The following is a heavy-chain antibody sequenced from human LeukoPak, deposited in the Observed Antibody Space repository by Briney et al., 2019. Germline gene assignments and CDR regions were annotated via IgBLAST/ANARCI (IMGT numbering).Heavy chain of an antibody. CDR1: GGTFSSYA. J-gene: IGHJ4*02. CDR3: ARDGLAAAGNKFDY. D-gene: IGHD6-13*01. Sequence: SVKVSCKASGGTFSSYAISWVRQAPGQGLEWMGRIIPIFGTANYAQKFQGRVTITTDESTSTAYMELSSLRAEDTAVYYCARDGLAAAGNKFDYWGQGTLVTVSS. V-gene: IGHV1-69*05. CDR2: IIPIFGTA.